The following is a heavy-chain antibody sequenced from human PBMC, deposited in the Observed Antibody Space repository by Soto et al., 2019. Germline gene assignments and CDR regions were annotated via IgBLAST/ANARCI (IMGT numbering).Heavy chain of an antibody. CDR2: IGYDGSNK. CDR3: ARVAPSNYGMDV. Sequence: QMQLVESGGGVVQPGRSLRLSCGVSGFTFSSYGMHWVRQAPGKGLEWVAVIGYDGSNKYYADSVQGRFTISRDNSKNTLYLQMNSLRAEDTAVYYCARVAPSNYGMDVWGQGTTVTVSS. CDR1: GFTFSSYG. J-gene: IGHJ6*02. V-gene: IGHV3-33*01. D-gene: IGHD2-2*01.